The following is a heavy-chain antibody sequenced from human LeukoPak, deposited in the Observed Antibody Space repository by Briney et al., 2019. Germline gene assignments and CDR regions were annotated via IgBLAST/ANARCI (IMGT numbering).Heavy chain of an antibody. CDR3: ARHRIVGSTSPVTSNWYFDL. J-gene: IGHJ2*01. V-gene: IGHV4-59*08. D-gene: IGHD2-2*01. CDR1: GGSISSYY. Sequence: SETLSLTCTVSGGSISSYYWSWIRQPPGKGLEWIGYIYYSGSTNYNPSLKSRVTISVDTSKNQFSLKLSSVTAADTAVYYCARHRIVGSTSPVTSNWYFDLWGRGTLVTVSS. CDR2: IYYSGST.